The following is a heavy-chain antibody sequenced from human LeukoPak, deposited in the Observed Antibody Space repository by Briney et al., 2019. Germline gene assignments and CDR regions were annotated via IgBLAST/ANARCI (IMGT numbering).Heavy chain of an antibody. J-gene: IGHJ4*02. Sequence: GGSLRLSCVVSGFIFNNYDMSWVRQASGKGLDWVSGISGSGGSTYYADSVKGRFTISRDNSKNTLYLQMNSLRVEDTAIYYCAKVTVTMAATGDYWGQGTLVTVSS. D-gene: IGHD2-15*01. CDR2: ISGSGGST. CDR1: GFIFNNYD. V-gene: IGHV3-23*01. CDR3: AKVTVTMAATGDY.